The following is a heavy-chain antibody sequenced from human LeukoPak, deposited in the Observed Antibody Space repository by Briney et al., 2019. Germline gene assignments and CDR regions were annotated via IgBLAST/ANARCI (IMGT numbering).Heavy chain of an antibody. J-gene: IGHJ6*04. D-gene: IGHD2-15*01. V-gene: IGHV3-48*03. CDR2: ISSSGSTI. CDR3: ARGGLLHYGMDV. Sequence: GGSLRLSCAASGFTFSSYEMNWVRQAPGKGLEWVSYISSSGSTIYYADSVKGRFTISRDNAKNSLYLQMNSLRAEDTAVYYCARGGLLHYGMDVWGKGTTVTVSP. CDR1: GFTFSSYE.